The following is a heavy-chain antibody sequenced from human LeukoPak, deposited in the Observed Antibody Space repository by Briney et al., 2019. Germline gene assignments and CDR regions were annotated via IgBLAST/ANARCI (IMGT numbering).Heavy chain of an antibody. D-gene: IGHD3-22*01. V-gene: IGHV4-4*07. J-gene: IGHJ4*02. CDR2: IYASGST. CDR1: GGSITNYY. CDR3: ARDYYDSDGYWDYFDH. Sequence: SETLSLTCTVSGGSITNYYWSWIRQPAGKRLEWIGRIYASGSTNYNPALKSRLTMSVDTSKNQFSLRMSSVTAADTAVYFCARDYYDSDGYWDYFDHXXQGTLVTVSS.